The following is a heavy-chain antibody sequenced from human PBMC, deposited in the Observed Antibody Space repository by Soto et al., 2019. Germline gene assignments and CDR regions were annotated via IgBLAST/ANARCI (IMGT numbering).Heavy chain of an antibody. J-gene: IGHJ6*02. Sequence: GGSLRLSCAASGFTFSSYGMHWVRQAPGKGLEWVAVIWYDGSNKYYADSVKGRFTISRDNSKNTLYLQMNSLRAEDTAVYYCARLPGYSSSPISYYYYGMDVSGQGTTVTVSS. V-gene: IGHV3-33*01. CDR2: IWYDGSNK. D-gene: IGHD6-13*01. CDR1: GFTFSSYG. CDR3: ARLPGYSSSPISYYYYGMDV.